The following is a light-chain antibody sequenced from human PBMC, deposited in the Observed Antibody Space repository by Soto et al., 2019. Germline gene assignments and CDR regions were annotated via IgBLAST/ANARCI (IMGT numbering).Light chain of an antibody. J-gene: IGKJ5*01. CDR2: GAS. CDR1: QSVGTR. Sequence: EILLTQSPDTLSLSPGERATLSCRAAQSVGTRLAWYQHKTGQAPRLLISGASSRATGIPDRFTGSGSETSFTLTISRLEPEDFALYYCQHYQSGHPITFGQGTRLGL. V-gene: IGKV3-20*01. CDR3: QHYQSGHPIT.